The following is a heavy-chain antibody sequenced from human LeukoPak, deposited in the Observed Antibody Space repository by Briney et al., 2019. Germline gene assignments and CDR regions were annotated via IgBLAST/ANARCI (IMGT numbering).Heavy chain of an antibody. D-gene: IGHD5-18*01. CDR2: IYYSGST. Sequence: SETLSLTCTVSGGSISSSSYYWGWIRQPPGKGLEWIGSIYYSGSTYYNPSLKSRVTISVDTSKNQFSLKLSSVTAADTAVYYCARQYDTAMKPFDYWGQGTLVTVSS. CDR3: ARQYDTAMKPFDY. CDR1: GGSISSSSYY. J-gene: IGHJ4*02. V-gene: IGHV4-39*01.